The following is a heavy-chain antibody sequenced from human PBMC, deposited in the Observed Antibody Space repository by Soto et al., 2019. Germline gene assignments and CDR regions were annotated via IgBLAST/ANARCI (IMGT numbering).Heavy chain of an antibody. V-gene: IGHV4-4*07. CDR3: AQRTPEYGMDV. J-gene: IGHJ6*02. CDR1: GGSISSSY. CDR2: IYPSGTT. Sequence: PSETLSLTCTVSGGSISSSYWSCIRQPAGKGLEWIGRIYPSGTTNYNPSLKSRLTITKDTTKNQVVLTMTNMDPVDTATYYCAQRTPEYGMDVWGQGTMVTVSS.